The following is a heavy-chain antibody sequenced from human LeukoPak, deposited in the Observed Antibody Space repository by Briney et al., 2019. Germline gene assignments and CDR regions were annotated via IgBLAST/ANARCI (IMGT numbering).Heavy chain of an antibody. CDR1: GYSISSGYY. D-gene: IGHD2-15*01. J-gene: IGHJ6*03. CDR3: ASFYCSGGSCYQYFSYYYMDV. V-gene: IGHV4-38-2*02. CDR2: IYYSGST. Sequence: SETLSLTCTVSGYSISSGYYWGWIRKPPGKGLEWIGSIYYSGSTYYNPSLQSRVTISVDTSKDQFSLKLNSVTAADTAVYYCASFYCSGGSCYQYFSYYYMDVWGKGTTVTISS.